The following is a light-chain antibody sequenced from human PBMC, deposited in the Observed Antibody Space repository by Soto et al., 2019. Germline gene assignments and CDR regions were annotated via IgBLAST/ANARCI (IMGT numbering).Light chain of an antibody. CDR2: EVS. CDR3: SSYAGSNNLV. CDR1: SSDVGGYNY. Sequence: QSALTQPPSASGSPGQSVTISCTGTSSDVGGYNYVSWYQQHPGKAPKLMIYEVSKRPSGVPDRFSSSKSGNTASLTVSGLQAEDEADYYCSSYAGSNNLVFGGGTKLTV. V-gene: IGLV2-8*01. J-gene: IGLJ2*01.